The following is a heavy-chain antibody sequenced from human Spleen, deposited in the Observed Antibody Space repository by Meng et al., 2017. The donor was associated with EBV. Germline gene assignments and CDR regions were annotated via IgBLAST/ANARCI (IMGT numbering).Heavy chain of an antibody. J-gene: IGHJ4*02. V-gene: IGHV1-18*01. CDR2: ITVYSGDT. CDR3: ARDYGSFTDS. Sequence: QVPLVQSGAEVKKPGAPVKVFCKASGFTFTGYVISWVRQAPGQGLEWMGWITVYSGDTNYAQNFQDRVTMTTDTSTNTAYLELRSLRSDDTAVYYCARDYGSFTDSWGQGTLVTVSS. CDR1: GFTFTGYV. D-gene: IGHD3-10*01.